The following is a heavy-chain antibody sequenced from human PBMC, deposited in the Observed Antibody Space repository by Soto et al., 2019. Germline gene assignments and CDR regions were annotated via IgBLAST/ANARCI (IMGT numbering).Heavy chain of an antibody. CDR3: ARDSGGYGPVQC. J-gene: IGHJ4*02. Sequence: SETLSLTCTVSGGSISSGGYYWSWIRQHPGKGLEWIGYIYYSGSTYYNPSLKSRVTISVDTSKNQFSLKLSSVTAADTAVYYCARDSGGYGPVQCWGQGTLVTVSS. CDR1: GGSISSGGYY. D-gene: IGHD1-26*01. CDR2: IYYSGST. V-gene: IGHV4-31*03.